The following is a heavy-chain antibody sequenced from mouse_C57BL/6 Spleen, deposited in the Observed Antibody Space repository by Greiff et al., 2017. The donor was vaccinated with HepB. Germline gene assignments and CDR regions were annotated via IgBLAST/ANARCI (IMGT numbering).Heavy chain of an antibody. CDR2: INPNNGGT. J-gene: IGHJ4*01. CDR1: GYTFTDYY. D-gene: IGHD2-1*01. Sequence: VQLQQSGPELVKPGASVKISCKASGYTFTDYYMNWVKQSHGKSLEWIGDINPNNGGTSYNQKFKGKATLTVDKSSSTAYMELRSLTSEDSAVYYCAREGLNYGNYPYAMDYWGQGTSVTVSS. CDR3: AREGLNYGNYPYAMDY. V-gene: IGHV1-26*01.